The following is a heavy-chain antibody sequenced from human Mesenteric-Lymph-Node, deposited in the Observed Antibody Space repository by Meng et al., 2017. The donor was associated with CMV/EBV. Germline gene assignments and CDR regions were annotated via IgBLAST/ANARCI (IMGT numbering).Heavy chain of an antibody. Sequence: GESLKISCAASGFTFSSYEMNWVRQAPGKGLEWVSYISSSGSTIYYADSVKGRFTISRDNAKNSLYLQINSLRAEDTAVYYCARRNDGSADRYYYYGMDVWGQGTTVTVSS. CDR2: ISSSGSTI. V-gene: IGHV3-48*03. CDR1: GFTFSSYE. J-gene: IGHJ6*02. CDR3: ARRNDGSADRYYYYGMDV. D-gene: IGHD1-1*01.